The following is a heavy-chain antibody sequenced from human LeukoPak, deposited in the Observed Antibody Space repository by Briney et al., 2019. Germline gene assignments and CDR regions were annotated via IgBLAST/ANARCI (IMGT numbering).Heavy chain of an antibody. CDR2: ISGSGGST. J-gene: IGHJ3*02. V-gene: IGHV3-23*01. CDR3: AKGHYEHAFDI. D-gene: IGHD3-22*01. Sequence: GGSLRLSCAASGFTFSSYAMTWFRQAPGKGLEWVSAISGSGGSTDYAHSVKGRYTISRDNSKNTLELQENSVRGEELAGYYCAKGHYEHAFDIWGQGTMVSVSS. CDR1: GFTFSSYA.